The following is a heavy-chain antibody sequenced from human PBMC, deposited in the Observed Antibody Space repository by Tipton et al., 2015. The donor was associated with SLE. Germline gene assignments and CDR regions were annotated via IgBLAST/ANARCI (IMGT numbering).Heavy chain of an antibody. D-gene: IGHD2-15*01. CDR2: IFYSGSS. V-gene: IGHV4-39*01. CDR3: ARHVTNRWHVVWFDP. CDR1: GGSISSYY. Sequence: LRLSCTVSGGSISSYYWGWIRQPPGKGLEWIGSIFYSGSSYYNPSLKSRVTIYVDTSKNQFSLKLSSVTAADTAVYYCARHVTNRWHVVWFDPWGQGTLVTVSS. J-gene: IGHJ5*02.